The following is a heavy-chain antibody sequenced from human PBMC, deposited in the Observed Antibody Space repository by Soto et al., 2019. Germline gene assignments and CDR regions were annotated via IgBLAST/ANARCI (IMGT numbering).Heavy chain of an antibody. J-gene: IGHJ6*02. CDR2: ISAYNGNT. CDR3: ARGGNSNYFIHYGMDV. Sequence: VASVKVSCKASGYTFTSYGISWVRQAPGQGLEWMGWISAYNGNTNYAQKLQGRVTMTTDTSTSTAYMELRSLRSDDTAVYYCARGGNSNYFIHYGMDVWGQGTTVTVSS. V-gene: IGHV1-18*01. D-gene: IGHD4-4*01. CDR1: GYTFTSYG.